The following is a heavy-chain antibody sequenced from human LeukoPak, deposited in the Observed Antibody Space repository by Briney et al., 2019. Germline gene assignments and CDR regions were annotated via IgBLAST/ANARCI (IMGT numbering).Heavy chain of an antibody. CDR1: GFSFSSYW. Sequence: GGSLRLSCAASGFSFSSYWMHWVRQAPGKGLVWVARISPDGSSALAADSVRGRFTISRDNADNTLYLQLNSLRAEDTAVYYCARVSFCPRCHFDYWGQGTLVTVSS. J-gene: IGHJ4*02. CDR2: ISPDGSSA. V-gene: IGHV3-74*03. CDR3: ARVSFCPRCHFDY. D-gene: IGHD2/OR15-2a*01.